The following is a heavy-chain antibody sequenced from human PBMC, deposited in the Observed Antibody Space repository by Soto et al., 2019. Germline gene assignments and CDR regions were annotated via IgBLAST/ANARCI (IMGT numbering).Heavy chain of an antibody. D-gene: IGHD6-6*01. CDR2: IYYSGST. V-gene: IGHV4-59*01. J-gene: IGHJ5*02. CDR1: GGSISSYY. Sequence: SETLSLTCTVSGGSISSYYWSWIRQPPGKGLEWIGYIYYSGSTNYNPSLKSRVTISVDTSKNQFSLKLSSVTAADTAVYYCARNKYRSLFNNWFDPWGQGTLVTVSS. CDR3: ARNKYRSLFNNWFDP.